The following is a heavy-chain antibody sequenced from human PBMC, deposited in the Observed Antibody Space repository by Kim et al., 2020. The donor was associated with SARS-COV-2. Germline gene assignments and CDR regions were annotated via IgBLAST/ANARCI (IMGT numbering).Heavy chain of an antibody. CDR2: INAGNGNT. J-gene: IGHJ4*02. Sequence: ASVKVSCKASGYTFTSYAMHWVRQAPGQRLEWMGWINAGNGNTKYSQKFQGRVTITRDTSASTAYMELSSLRSEDTAVYYCARDPRRDIVATLLDYWGQGTLVTVSS. CDR3: ARDPRRDIVATLLDY. V-gene: IGHV1-3*01. D-gene: IGHD5-12*01. CDR1: GYTFTSYA.